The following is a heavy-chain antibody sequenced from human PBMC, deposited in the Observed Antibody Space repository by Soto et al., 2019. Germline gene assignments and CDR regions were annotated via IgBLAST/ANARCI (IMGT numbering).Heavy chain of an antibody. J-gene: IGHJ4*02. D-gene: IGHD2-15*01. Sequence: ASVKVSCKASGYTFTGYYMHWVRQAPGQGLEWMGWINPNSGGTNYAQKFQGWVTMTRDTSISTAYMELSRLRSDDTAVYYCARSGYCSGGSCYSSPDNWGQGTLVTSPQ. CDR3: ARSGYCSGGSCYSSPDN. V-gene: IGHV1-2*04. CDR2: INPNSGGT. CDR1: GYTFTGYY.